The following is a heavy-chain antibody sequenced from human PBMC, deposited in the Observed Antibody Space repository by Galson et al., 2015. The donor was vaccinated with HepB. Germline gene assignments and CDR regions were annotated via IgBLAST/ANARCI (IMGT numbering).Heavy chain of an antibody. CDR2: IVVGSGNT. CDR3: AALTTVGATTNWYFDL. V-gene: IGHV1-58*01. Sequence: SVKVSCKASGFTFTSSAVQWVRQARGQRLEWIGWIVVGSGNTNYAQKFQERVTITRDMSTSTAYMELSSLRSEDTAVYYCAALTTVGATTNWYFDLWGRGTLVTVSS. D-gene: IGHD1-26*01. CDR1: GFTFTSSA. J-gene: IGHJ2*01.